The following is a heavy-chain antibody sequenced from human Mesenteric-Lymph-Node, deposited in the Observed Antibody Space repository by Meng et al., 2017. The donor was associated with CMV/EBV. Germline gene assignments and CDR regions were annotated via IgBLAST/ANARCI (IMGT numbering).Heavy chain of an antibody. V-gene: IGHV3-43*01. CDR3: AKGLDYDILTGYLDC. D-gene: IGHD3-9*01. CDR1: GFSFSSYT. CDR2: ISWDGGST. Sequence: GESLKISCAASGFSFSSYTMHWVRQAPGKGLEWVSLISWDGGSTYYADSVKGRFTISRDNSKNSLYLQMNSLRTEDTALYYCAKGLDYDILTGYLDCWGQGTLVTVSS. J-gene: IGHJ4*02.